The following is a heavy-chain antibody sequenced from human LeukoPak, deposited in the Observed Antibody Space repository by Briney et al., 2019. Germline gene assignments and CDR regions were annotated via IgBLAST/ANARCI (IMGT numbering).Heavy chain of an antibody. V-gene: IGHV4-4*02. CDR3: AREGLGETYFEY. D-gene: IGHD3-10*01. Sequence: PSETLSLTCAVSGGSITTRNFWSRVRQPPGKGLEWIAEMHHDGSANYNPSLKSRVSMSVDKSKNHFSLRLTSVTAADTAVYYCAREGLGETYFEYWGRGILVTVSS. J-gene: IGHJ4*02. CDR2: MHHDGSA. CDR1: GGSITTRNF.